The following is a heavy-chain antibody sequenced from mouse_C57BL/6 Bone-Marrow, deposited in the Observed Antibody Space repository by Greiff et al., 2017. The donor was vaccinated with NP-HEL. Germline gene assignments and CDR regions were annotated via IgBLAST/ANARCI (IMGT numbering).Heavy chain of an antibody. J-gene: IGHJ4*01. Sequence: EVQLLQSGTVLARPGASVKMSCTTSGYTFTSYWMHWVKQRPGQGLEWIGAIYPGNSDTSYTQTFKGQGKLTAVTSASTADMELSSLTNEDSAVYYCTRWLLQGAMDDWGQGTSVTVAS. CDR2: IYPGNSDT. CDR3: TRWLLQGAMDD. V-gene: IGHV1-5*01. D-gene: IGHD2-3*01. CDR1: GYTFTSYW.